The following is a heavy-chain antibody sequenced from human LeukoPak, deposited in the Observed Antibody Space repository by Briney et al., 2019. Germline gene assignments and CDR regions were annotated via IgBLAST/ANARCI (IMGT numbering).Heavy chain of an antibody. CDR3: AKAYYYGSGSYYVAFDC. Sequence: GGSLRLSCAASGFTFSNYAMTWVRQAPGEGLEWVSSLSGRGDNTFYADSVKGRFTISRDNSENTLHLQMKSLRAEDTAVYYCAKAYYYGSGSYYVAFDCWGQGTLVTVSS. J-gene: IGHJ4*02. CDR1: GFTFSNYA. CDR2: LSGRGDNT. D-gene: IGHD3-10*01. V-gene: IGHV3-23*01.